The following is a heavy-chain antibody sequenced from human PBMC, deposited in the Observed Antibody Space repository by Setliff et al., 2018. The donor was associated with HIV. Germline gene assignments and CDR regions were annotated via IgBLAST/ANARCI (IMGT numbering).Heavy chain of an antibody. CDR2: ISTFNGDT. V-gene: IGHV1-18*01. D-gene: IGHD6-19*01. CDR1: GYSFINYG. Sequence: ASVKVSCKASGYSFINYGINWVRQAPGQGLEWMGWISTFNGDTNFAQKFQGRVTMTRNTSLSTAYMELSSLRSEDTAVYYCARDAQWLAPLPPEEGYYYSGMDVWGQGTPVTVSS. J-gene: IGHJ6*02. CDR3: ARDAQWLAPLPPEEGYYYSGMDV.